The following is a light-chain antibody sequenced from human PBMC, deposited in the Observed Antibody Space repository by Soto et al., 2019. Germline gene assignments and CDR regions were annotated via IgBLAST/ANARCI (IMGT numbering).Light chain of an antibody. J-gene: IGKJ1*01. V-gene: IGKV3-15*01. CDR1: QSVSSN. CDR3: QQYNNWQWT. Sequence: EIVMTQSPATQSVSPGERATLSCRASQSVSSNLAWYPQKPGQAPRLPIYGASTRATGIPARFSGSGSETEFTLTISSLQSEDFAVYYCQQYNNWQWTFGQGTKVDIK. CDR2: GAS.